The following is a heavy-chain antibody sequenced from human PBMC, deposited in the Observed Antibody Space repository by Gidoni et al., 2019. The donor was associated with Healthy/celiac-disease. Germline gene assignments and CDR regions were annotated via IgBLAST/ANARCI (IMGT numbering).Heavy chain of an antibody. CDR1: GFTFSSYC. D-gene: IGHD6-13*01. V-gene: IGHV3-74*01. Sequence: EVQLVASAGRLVQPGRSLRLSCAAPGFTFSSYCMHWVRQAPGKGPVWVSRINSDGSSTSYADSVKGRFTISRDNAKNTLYLQMNSLRAEDTAVYYCASGAPGIAAAGTFRAWRYWGQGTLVTVSS. CDR2: INSDGSST. J-gene: IGHJ4*02. CDR3: ASGAPGIAAAGTFRAWRY.